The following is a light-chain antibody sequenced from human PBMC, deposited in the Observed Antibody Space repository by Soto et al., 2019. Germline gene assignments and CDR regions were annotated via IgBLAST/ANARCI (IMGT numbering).Light chain of an antibody. CDR2: DAS. CDR3: QHRTKWPDYT. J-gene: IGKJ3*01. V-gene: IGKV3-11*01. Sequence: EIVLTQSPATLSLSPGERATLSCRASQSISSNLAWYQQKPGQAPRLLMYDASKRATGIPVRFSGSGSGTDFTLTIIILEPEAFAVYYCQHRTKWPDYTFGPGTRVDIK. CDR1: QSISSN.